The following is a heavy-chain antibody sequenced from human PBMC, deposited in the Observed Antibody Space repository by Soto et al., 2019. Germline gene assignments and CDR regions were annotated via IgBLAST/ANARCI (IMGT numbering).Heavy chain of an antibody. CDR3: ARNPFGDLDY. V-gene: IGHV3-7*05. CDR1: GFTFNTYW. CDR2: IKPDGSTQ. Sequence: GGSLRLSCAASGFTFNTYWMTWVRRPPGKGLEGVANIKPDGSTQNYVDSVKGRFTISRDNAKNSLYLQMNSLRAEDTAIYYCARNPFGDLDYWGQGTLVTVSS. D-gene: IGHD2-21*02. J-gene: IGHJ4*02.